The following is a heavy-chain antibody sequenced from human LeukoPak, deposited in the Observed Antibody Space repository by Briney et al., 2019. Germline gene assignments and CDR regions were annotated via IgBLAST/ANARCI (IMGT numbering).Heavy chain of an antibody. J-gene: IGHJ3*02. V-gene: IGHV3-21*01. CDR1: GFIFINHN. CDR2: ISSSGSFI. CDR3: AREHGDYVGAFDI. Sequence: GGSLRLSCAASGFIFINHNLNWVRQAPGKGLEWVSSISSSGSFIYYADSAKGRFTISRDNAKNSLYLQMNSLRAEDTAVYYCAREHGDYVGAFDIWGQGTMVTVSS. D-gene: IGHD4-17*01.